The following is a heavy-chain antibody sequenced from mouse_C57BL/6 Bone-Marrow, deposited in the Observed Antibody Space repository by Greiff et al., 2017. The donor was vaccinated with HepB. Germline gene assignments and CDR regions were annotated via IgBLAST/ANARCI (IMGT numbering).Heavy chain of an antibody. D-gene: IGHD1-1*01. CDR2: IWSDGST. Sequence: QVQLKESGPGLVAPSQSLSITCTVSGFSLTSYGVHWVRQPPGKGLEWLVVIWSDGSTTYNSALKSRLSISKDNSKSQVFLKMNSLQTDDTAMYYCARHGLGSSPWYFDVWGTGTTVTVSS. V-gene: IGHV2-6-1*01. CDR3: ARHGLGSSPWYFDV. J-gene: IGHJ1*03. CDR1: GFSLTSYG.